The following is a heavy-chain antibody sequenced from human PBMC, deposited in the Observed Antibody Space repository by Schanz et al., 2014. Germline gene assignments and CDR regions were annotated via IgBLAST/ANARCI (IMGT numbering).Heavy chain of an antibody. CDR2: IVPIAGIT. CDR1: GGTFSSDT. D-gene: IGHD6-13*01. J-gene: IGHJ4*02. V-gene: IGHV1-69*02. Sequence: QVHLVQSGAEVKKPGSSVKVSCKASGGTFSSDTFSWVRQAPGQGLEWMGRIVPIAGITNYAQRFQGRVTITADKSSDTASMELSSLRSEDTAVYYCASSGAGYSSSWDFDYWGQGTLVTVSS. CDR3: ASSGAGYSSSWDFDY.